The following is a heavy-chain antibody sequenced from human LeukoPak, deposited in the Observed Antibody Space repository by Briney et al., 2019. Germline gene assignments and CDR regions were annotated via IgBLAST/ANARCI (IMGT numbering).Heavy chain of an antibody. V-gene: IGHV1-18*01. D-gene: IGHD3-3*01. CDR2: ISAYNGNT. Sequence: ASVKVPCKASGYTFTSYGISWVRQAPGQGLEWMGWISAYNGNTNYAQKLQGRVTMTTDTSTSTAYMELRSLRSDDTAVYYCARELYDFWSGYQTNWFDPWGQGTLVTVSS. CDR1: GYTFTSYG. CDR3: ARELYDFWSGYQTNWFDP. J-gene: IGHJ5*02.